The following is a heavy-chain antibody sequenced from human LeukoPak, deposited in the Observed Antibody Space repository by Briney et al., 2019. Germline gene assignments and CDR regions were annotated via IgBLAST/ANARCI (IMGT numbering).Heavy chain of an antibody. D-gene: IGHD2-2*01. CDR3: ARDQVPAAPYYYYYYMDV. V-gene: IGHV3-7*01. CDR1: GFAFSSAG. CDR2: IKQDGSEK. J-gene: IGHJ6*03. Sequence: GGSLRLSCAASGFAFSSAGMHWVRQSPGKGLEWVANIKQDGSEKYYVDSVKGRFTISRDNAKNSLYLQMNSLRAEDTAVYYCARDQVPAAPYYYYYYMDVWGKGTTVTISS.